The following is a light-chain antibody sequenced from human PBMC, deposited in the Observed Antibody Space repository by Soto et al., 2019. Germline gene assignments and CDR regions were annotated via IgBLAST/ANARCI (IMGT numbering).Light chain of an antibody. CDR3: AAWDDNLSTYV. CDR1: SSSIGTNF. CDR2: SNN. Sequence: QSVLTQPPSASGTPGQRVSISGSGYSSSIGTNFGYWYQQLPGTAPKVLIHSNNQRPSGVPDRFAGSKSGTSASLAISGLRSEDEADYYCAAWDDNLSTYVFGSGTKLTVL. V-gene: IGLV1-47*02. J-gene: IGLJ1*01.